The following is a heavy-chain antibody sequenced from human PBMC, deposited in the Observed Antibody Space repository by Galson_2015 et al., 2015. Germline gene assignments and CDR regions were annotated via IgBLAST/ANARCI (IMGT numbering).Heavy chain of an antibody. CDR3: ASSVLRYFDWLAAFDI. D-gene: IGHD3-9*01. CDR1: GGSISSYY. Sequence: SETLSLTCTVSGGSISSYYWSWIRQPPGKGLEWIGYIYYSGSTNYNPSLKSRVTISVDTSKNQFSLKLSSVTAADTAVYYCASSVLRYFDWLAAFDIWGQGTMVTVSS. CDR2: IYYSGST. V-gene: IGHV4-59*01. J-gene: IGHJ3*02.